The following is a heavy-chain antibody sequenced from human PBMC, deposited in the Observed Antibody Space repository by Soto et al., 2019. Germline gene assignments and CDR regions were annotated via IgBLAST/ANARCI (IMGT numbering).Heavy chain of an antibody. CDR3: ARGSGGSSYYYYGMDV. CDR1: GGTFSSYA. J-gene: IGHJ6*02. V-gene: IGHV1-69*12. Sequence: QVQLVQSGAEVKKPGSSVKVSCKASGGTFSSYAINWVRQAPGQGLEWMGGIIPIFGTANYAQKFQGRVTITADDSTDKAYMELSSLRSEDTAVYYCARGSGGSSYYYYGMDVWGQGTTVTVSS. CDR2: IIPIFGTA. D-gene: IGHD2-15*01.